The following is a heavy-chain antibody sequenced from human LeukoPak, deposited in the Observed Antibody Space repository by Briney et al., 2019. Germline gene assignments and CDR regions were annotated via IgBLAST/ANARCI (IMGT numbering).Heavy chain of an antibody. CDR2: FDREDDEI. CDR3: ASMVRGVIVPYFEF. V-gene: IGHV1-24*01. CDR1: GYTLSELS. D-gene: IGHD3-10*01. J-gene: IGHJ4*02. Sequence: GASVKVSCKVSGYTLSELSMHWVRQAPGKGLEWMGGFDREDDEIIYAAKFQDRVTMTEDTSTDTAYMEMSSPRSEDTAVFYCASMVRGVIVPYFEFWGQGTLVTVSS.